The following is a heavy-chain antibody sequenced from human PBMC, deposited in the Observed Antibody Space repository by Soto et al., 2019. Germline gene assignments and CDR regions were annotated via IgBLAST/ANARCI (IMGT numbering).Heavy chain of an antibody. V-gene: IGHV1-69*08. D-gene: IGHD2-2*01. CDR2: IIPILGIA. Sequence: QVQLVQSGAEVKKPGSSVKVSCKASGGTFSSYTISWVRQAPGQGLEWMGRIIPILGIANYAQKCQGRVTITADKSTSTAYMDLSSLRSEDTAVYYCARDEDIVVVPAATHYGMDVWGQGTTVTVSS. J-gene: IGHJ6*02. CDR1: GGTFSSYT. CDR3: ARDEDIVVVPAATHYGMDV.